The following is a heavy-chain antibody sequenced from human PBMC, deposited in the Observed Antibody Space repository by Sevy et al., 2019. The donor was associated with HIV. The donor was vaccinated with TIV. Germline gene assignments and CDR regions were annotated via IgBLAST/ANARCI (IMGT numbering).Heavy chain of an antibody. J-gene: IGHJ5*02. CDR3: ARSPAVLVVPGAPSWFAP. V-gene: IGHV4-34*01. Sequence: SETLSLTCAVHDGSFSGYYWNWIRQLPGKGLEWIGEINESGITYYNPSLKSRITISVDTSKKQFSLMLNSVTAVDWAVYFCARSPAVLVVPGAPSWFAPWGQGTLVTVSS. CDR2: INESGIT. D-gene: IGHD2-2*01. CDR1: DGSFSGYY.